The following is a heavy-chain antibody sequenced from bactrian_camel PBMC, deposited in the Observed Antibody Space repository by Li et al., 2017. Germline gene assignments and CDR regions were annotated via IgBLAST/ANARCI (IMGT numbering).Heavy chain of an antibody. CDR3: AKALGGGNYYTGEYNY. D-gene: IGHD2*01. J-gene: IGHJ4*01. CDR2: MNSGGPST. Sequence: DVQLVESGGGLVQPGGSLRLSCAASGFTVSSYAMSWVRQAPGKGLEWVCGMNSGGPSTYYVDSVKGRFTISRDNAKNTQYLQLNSLKTEDTALYYCAKALGGGNYYTGEYNYWGQGTQVTVS. CDR1: GFTVSSYA. V-gene: IGHV3S31*01.